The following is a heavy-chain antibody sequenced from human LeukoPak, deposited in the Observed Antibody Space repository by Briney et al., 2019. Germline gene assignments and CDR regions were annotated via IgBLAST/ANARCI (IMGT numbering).Heavy chain of an antibody. D-gene: IGHD5-12*01. CDR1: GYTFTSYD. CDR2: MNPNSGNT. J-gene: IGHJ3*02. CDR3: ARGPEMATIKERAFDI. Sequence: ASVKVSCKASGYTFTSYDINWVRQATGQGLEWMGWMNPNSGNTGYAQKFQGRVTMTRNTSISTAYMELSSLRSEDTAVYYCARGPEMATIKERAFDIWGQGTMVTVSP. V-gene: IGHV1-8*01.